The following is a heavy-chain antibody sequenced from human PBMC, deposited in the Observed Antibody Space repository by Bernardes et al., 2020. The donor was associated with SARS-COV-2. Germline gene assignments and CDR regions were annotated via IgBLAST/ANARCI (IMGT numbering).Heavy chain of an antibody. CDR2: ANPYSGVT. CDR1: GYTGTGHY. D-gene: IGHD3-9*01. J-gene: IGHJ6*02. CDR3: ARGRVLRYFDWLLGENYGMDV. Sequence: ASVKVSCKASGYTGTGHYIHWVRQAPGQGLEWMGWANPYSGVTKYAQKFQGRVTMTRDTSINTAYMELSSLRSEDTAVYYCARGRVLRYFDWLLGENYGMDVWGQGTTVTVSS. V-gene: IGHV1-2*02.